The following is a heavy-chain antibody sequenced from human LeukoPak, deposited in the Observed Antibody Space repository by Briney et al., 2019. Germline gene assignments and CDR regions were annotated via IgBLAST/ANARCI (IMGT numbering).Heavy chain of an antibody. V-gene: IGHV3-48*01. Sequence: PGGSLRLSCAASGFTFSSYRMSWVRQTPGKGLEWLSYITQTGGTIYYADSVKGRFTISRDNSKNTLYLQMNSLRAEDTAVYYCARDPAPVWFGEHHFDYWGQGTLVTVSS. D-gene: IGHD3-10*01. J-gene: IGHJ4*02. CDR1: GFTFSSYR. CDR3: ARDPAPVWFGEHHFDY. CDR2: ITQTGGTI.